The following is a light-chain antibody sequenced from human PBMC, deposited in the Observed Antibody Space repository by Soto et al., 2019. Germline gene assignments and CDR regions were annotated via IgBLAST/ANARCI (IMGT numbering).Light chain of an antibody. CDR1: QSVSNNY. CDR3: QQYNSNSP. Sequence: EIVLTQSPGTLSLSPGERATLPCRASQSVSNNYLAWYQQKPGQAPRLLIYGASNRATGIPDRFSGSGSGTDFTLTISSLQPDDFASYYCQQYNSNSPFGQGTRLEN. J-gene: IGKJ5*01. CDR2: GAS. V-gene: IGKV3-20*01.